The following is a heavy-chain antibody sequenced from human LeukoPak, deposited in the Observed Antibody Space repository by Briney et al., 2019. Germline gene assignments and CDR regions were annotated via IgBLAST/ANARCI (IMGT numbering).Heavy chain of an antibody. CDR2: ISAYNGNT. D-gene: IGHD3-3*01. Sequence: ASVKVSCKASGYTFTSYGISWVRQAPGQGLEWMGWISAYNGNTNYAQKLQGRVTMTTDTSTSTAYMELRSLRSDDTAVYYCARTRDTNLEWFTDYWGQGTLVTVSS. V-gene: IGHV1-18*01. CDR1: GYTFTSYG. J-gene: IGHJ4*02. CDR3: ARTRDTNLEWFTDY.